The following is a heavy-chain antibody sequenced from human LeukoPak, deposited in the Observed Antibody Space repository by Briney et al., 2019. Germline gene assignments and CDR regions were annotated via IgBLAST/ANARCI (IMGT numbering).Heavy chain of an antibody. J-gene: IGHJ4*02. CDR3: AKDRAGGANSYYLDN. CDR1: GFTFSNYG. V-gene: IGHV3-30*18. CDR2: ISYDGSKK. Sequence: GGSLRLSCGASGFTFSNYGMHCVRQAPGKGLEWVAVISYDGSKKYYAEPAKGRFTISRENSKSTLFLQMNSLRPEDTAVYYCAKDRAGGANSYYLDNWGQGTLVTVSS. D-gene: IGHD2-21*01.